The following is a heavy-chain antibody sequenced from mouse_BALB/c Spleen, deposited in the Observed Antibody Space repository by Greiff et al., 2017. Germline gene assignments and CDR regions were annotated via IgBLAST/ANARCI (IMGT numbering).Heavy chain of an antibody. CDR1: GFTFSSYY. J-gene: IGHJ3*01. CDR2: INSNGGST. D-gene: IGHD2-10*01. V-gene: IGHV5-6-2*01. CDR3: ARQDRALLWGFAY. Sequence: EVMLVESGGGLVKLGGSLKLSCAASGFTFSSYYMSWVRQTPEKRLELVAAINSNGGSTYYPDTVKGRFTISRDNAKNTLYLQMSSLKSEDTALYYCARQDRALLWGFAYWGQGTLVTVSA.